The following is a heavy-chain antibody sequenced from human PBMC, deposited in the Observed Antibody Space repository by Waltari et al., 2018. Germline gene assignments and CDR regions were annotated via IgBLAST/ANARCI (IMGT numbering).Heavy chain of an antibody. J-gene: IGHJ4*02. D-gene: IGHD3-10*01. CDR1: GGSFSGYY. V-gene: IGHV4-34*01. CDR3: ARVGLKDY. CDR2: INHSGST. Sequence: QVQLQQWGAGLLKPSETLSLTCAVYGGSFSGYYWSWIRQPPGKGLEWIGEINHSGSTNYNPSLESRVTISVDTAKNQFSLKLSSVTAADTAVYYCARVGLKDYWGQGTLVTVSS.